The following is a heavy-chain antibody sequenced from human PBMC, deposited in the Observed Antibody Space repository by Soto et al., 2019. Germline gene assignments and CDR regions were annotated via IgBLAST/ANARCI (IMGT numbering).Heavy chain of an antibody. Sequence: GGSLRLSCAASGFTFSSYYMHWVRQAPGKGLEWVAAMSYDGNSKYFADSVKGRFTISRDNSKNTLSLQMNSLGTEDSAVYYCARGRTVRDHDDFDCWGQGTLVTVS. J-gene: IGHJ4*02. D-gene: IGHD2-21*01. CDR1: GFTFSSYY. CDR3: ARGRTVRDHDDFDC. V-gene: IGHV3-30-3*01. CDR2: MSYDGNSK.